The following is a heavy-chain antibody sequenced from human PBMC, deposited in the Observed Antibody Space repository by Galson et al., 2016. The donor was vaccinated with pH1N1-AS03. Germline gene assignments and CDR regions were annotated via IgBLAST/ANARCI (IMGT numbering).Heavy chain of an antibody. V-gene: IGHV3-30-3*01. CDR2: ISYDGSYT. CDR3: ARGARRAYFPYFDY. Sequence: LRLSCAASRFTFNDYNVHWVRQAPGKGLYWVAVISYDGSYTHYADSVKGRFTISRDNSKNTLYLQMNSLRAEDSALYYCARGARRAYFPYFDYWGQGTLVTVSS. J-gene: IGHJ4*02. CDR1: RFTFNDYN. D-gene: IGHD3-16*01.